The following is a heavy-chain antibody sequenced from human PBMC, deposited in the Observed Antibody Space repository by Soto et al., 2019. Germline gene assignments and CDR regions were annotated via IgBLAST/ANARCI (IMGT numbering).Heavy chain of an antibody. J-gene: IGHJ4*02. CDR3: ARESFSASPNFFDY. D-gene: IGHD3-3*02. V-gene: IGHV3-48*03. CDR2: ISLSGSTI. CDR1: GFAFSNYE. Sequence: GGSLRLSCAASGFAFSNYEMNWVRQAPGKGLEWVSYISLSGSTIYYADSVKGRFTISRDDAKNSLYLQMDSLRADDTAVYYCARESFSASPNFFDYWGQGTLVTVSS.